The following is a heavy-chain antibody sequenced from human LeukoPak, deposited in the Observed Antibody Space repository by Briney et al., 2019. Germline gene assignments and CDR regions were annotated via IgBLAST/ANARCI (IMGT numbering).Heavy chain of an antibody. CDR2: INPSGGST. Sequence: ASVKVSCKASGYTFTSYYMHWVRQAPGQGLEWMGVINPSGGSTSYAQKFQGRVTMTRDTSTSTVYMELSSLRSEDTAVYYCARDSRGGGGDYGDNGFQDYWGQGTLVTVSS. CDR3: ARDSRGGGGDYGDNGFQDY. V-gene: IGHV1-46*01. J-gene: IGHJ4*02. CDR1: GYTFTSYY. D-gene: IGHD4-17*01.